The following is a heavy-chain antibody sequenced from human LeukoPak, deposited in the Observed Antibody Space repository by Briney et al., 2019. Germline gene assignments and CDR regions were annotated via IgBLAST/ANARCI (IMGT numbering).Heavy chain of an antibody. Sequence: GGSLRLSCAASGFTFSSYWMSWVRQAPGKGLEWVANIKQDGSEKYYVDSVKGRFTISRDNAKNSLYLQVNSLRAEDTAVYYCARTITIFGLDYFDYWGQGTLVTVSS. J-gene: IGHJ4*02. D-gene: IGHD3-3*01. CDR2: IKQDGSEK. CDR3: ARTITIFGLDYFDY. CDR1: GFTFSSYW. V-gene: IGHV3-7*01.